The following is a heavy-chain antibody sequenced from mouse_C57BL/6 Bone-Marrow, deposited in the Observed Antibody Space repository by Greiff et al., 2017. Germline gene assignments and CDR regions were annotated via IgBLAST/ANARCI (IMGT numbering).Heavy chain of an antibody. CDR2: IRSKSSNYAT. CDR3: VRKGITTGGMDY. V-gene: IGHV10-3*01. Sequence: EVQVVESGGGLVQPKGSLKLSCAASGFTFNTYAMHWVRQAPGTGLEWVARIRSKSSNYATYYADSVKDRFTISRDDSQSMLYLQMNNLKTEDTAMYYCVRKGITTGGMDYWGQGTSVTVSS. J-gene: IGHJ4*01. D-gene: IGHD1-1*01. CDR1: GFTFNTYA.